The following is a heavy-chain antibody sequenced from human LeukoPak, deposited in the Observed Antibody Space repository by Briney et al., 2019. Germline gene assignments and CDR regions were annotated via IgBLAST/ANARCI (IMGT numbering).Heavy chain of an antibody. CDR1: GFTFSDYY. V-gene: IGHV3-11*01. CDR2: ISSSGSTI. Sequence: RTGGSLRLSCAASGFTFSDYYMSWIRQAPGKGLEWVSYISSSGSTIYYADSVKGRLTISRDNAKNSLYLQMNSLRAEDTAVYYCAGTEYQLLPSWGQGTMVTASS. D-gene: IGHD2-2*01. CDR3: AGTEYQLLPS. J-gene: IGHJ3*01.